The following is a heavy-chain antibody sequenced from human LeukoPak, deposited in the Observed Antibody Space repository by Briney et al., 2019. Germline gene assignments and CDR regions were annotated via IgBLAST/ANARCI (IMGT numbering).Heavy chain of an antibody. D-gene: IGHD5-18*01. J-gene: IGHJ4*02. CDR1: GYTFTSYS. Sequence: ASVKVSCKASGYTFTSYSISWVRQAPGQGLEWMGWISAYNGNTNYAQKRQGRGTMTTDTSTSTAYMELRSLRSDDTAVYYCARVQRGFTYGNVDYWGQGTLVTVSS. CDR3: ARVQRGFTYGNVDY. CDR2: ISAYNGNT. V-gene: IGHV1-18*01.